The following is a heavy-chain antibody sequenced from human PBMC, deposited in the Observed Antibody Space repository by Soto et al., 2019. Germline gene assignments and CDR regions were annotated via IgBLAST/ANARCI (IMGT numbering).Heavy chain of an antibody. V-gene: IGHV4-30-2*01. J-gene: IGHJ4*01. CDR2: IYHSGST. CDR3: ARAGGLGAVAVDY. CDR1: GGSISSGGYS. Sequence: QLQLQESGSGLVKPSQTLSLTCAVSGGSISSGGYSWSWIRQPPGKGLEWIGYIYHSGSTYYNLSLKSRVTISVDRSKNQFSLKLSSVTAADTAVYYGARAGGLGAVAVDYWGQEPWSPSPQ. D-gene: IGHD6-19*01.